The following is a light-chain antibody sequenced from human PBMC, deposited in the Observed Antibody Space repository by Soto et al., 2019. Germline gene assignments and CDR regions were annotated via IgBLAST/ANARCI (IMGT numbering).Light chain of an antibody. CDR2: QAS. V-gene: IGKV1-5*03. J-gene: IGKJ1*01. CDR3: QQHEAYPRT. CDR1: QNINVW. Sequence: DIQMTQSPSTLSASIGDRVTITCRASQNINVWLAWYQQNPGKAPKFLIYQASTLQSGGPSRFSGSGSGTEFTLTISSLQPYDFANYYCQQHEAYPRTFGQGTKVEIK.